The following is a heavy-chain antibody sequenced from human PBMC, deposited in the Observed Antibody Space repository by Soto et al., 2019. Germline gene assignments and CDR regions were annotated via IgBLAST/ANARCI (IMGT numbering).Heavy chain of an antibody. CDR3: ANIVETIRDYQYYYGMDV. Sequence: QVQLVQSGAEVKKPGSSVKVSCKASGGTFSSYVLSWVRQAPGQGLEWMGRIIPFLNISSFAQKFQGRVTITADESTSTAYIELSSLRSEDSAVYYCANIVETIRDYQYYYGMDVWGQGTAVTLSS. V-gene: IGHV1-69*02. D-gene: IGHD2-21*01. CDR1: GGTFSSYV. J-gene: IGHJ6*02. CDR2: IIPFLNIS.